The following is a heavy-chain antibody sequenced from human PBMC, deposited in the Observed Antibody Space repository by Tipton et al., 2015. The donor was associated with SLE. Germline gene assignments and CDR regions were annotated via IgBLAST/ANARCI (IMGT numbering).Heavy chain of an antibody. D-gene: IGHD6-19*01. CDR1: GFTFSNAW. V-gene: IGHV3-7*01. CDR3: AREGYSSGWYFDY. Sequence: SLRLSCAASGFTFSNAWMSWVRQAPGKGLEWVANIKQDGSEKFYVDSVKGRFTISRDNAKNSLYLQINRLRAEDTAVYYCAREGYSSGWYFDYWGQGTLVTVSS. CDR2: IKQDGSEK. J-gene: IGHJ4*02.